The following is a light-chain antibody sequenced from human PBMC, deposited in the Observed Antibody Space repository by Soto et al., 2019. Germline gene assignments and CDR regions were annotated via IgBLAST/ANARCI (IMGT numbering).Light chain of an antibody. CDR3: ETWDDSLTAAV. CDR2: DNN. V-gene: IGLV1-51*01. J-gene: IGLJ2*01. CDR1: NSNIGNNY. Sequence: QSVLTQPPSVSAAPGQKVTISCSGSNSNIGNNYVSWYQQLPGTTPKLLIYDNNQRPSGIPDRFSASKSGTSATLAITGLPTGDEADYYCETWDDSLTAAVFGGGTKLTVL.